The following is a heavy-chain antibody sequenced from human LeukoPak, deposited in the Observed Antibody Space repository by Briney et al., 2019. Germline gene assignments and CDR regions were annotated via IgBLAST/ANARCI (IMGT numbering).Heavy chain of an antibody. Sequence: GGSLRLSCAASGFTFDDYAMHWVRQAPGKGLEWVSGISWNSGSIGYADSVKGRFTISRDNAKNSLYLQMNSLSAEDTALYYCAKDIGLYSSSWYDYWGQGTLVTVSS. D-gene: IGHD6-13*01. V-gene: IGHV3-9*01. J-gene: IGHJ4*02. CDR2: ISWNSGSI. CDR3: AKDIGLYSSSWYDY. CDR1: GFTFDDYA.